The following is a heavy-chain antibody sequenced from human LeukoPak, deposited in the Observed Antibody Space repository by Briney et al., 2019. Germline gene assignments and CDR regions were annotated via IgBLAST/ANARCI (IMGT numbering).Heavy chain of an antibody. CDR3: ASSSSSWDFDY. V-gene: IGHV4-34*01. D-gene: IGHD6-13*01. Sequence: SETLSLTCAVYGGSFSGYYWSWIRQPPGKGLEWIGKINHSGSTNYNPSLKSRVTISVDTSKNQFSLKLSSVTAAGTAVYYCASSSSSWDFDYWGQGTLVTVSS. CDR1: GGSFSGYY. J-gene: IGHJ4*02. CDR2: INHSGST.